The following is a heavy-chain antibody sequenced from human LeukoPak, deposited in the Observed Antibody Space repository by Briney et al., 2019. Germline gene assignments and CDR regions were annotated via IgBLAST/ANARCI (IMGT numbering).Heavy chain of an antibody. V-gene: IGHV4-30-4*01. CDR2: IYYSGST. D-gene: IGHD4-17*01. CDR3: ARGWKDDYGTANLNYYYYYGMDV. Sequence: SETLSLTCTVSGGSISSGDYYWSWIRQPPGKGLEWIGYIYYSGSTYYNPSLKSRVTISVDTSKNQFSLKLSSVTAADTAVYYCARGWKDDYGTANLNYYYYYGMDVWGQGTTVTVSS. CDR1: GGSISSGDYY. J-gene: IGHJ6*02.